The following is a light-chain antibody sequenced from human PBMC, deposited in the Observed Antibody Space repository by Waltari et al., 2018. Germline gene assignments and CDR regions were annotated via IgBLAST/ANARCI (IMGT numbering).Light chain of an antibody. V-gene: IGLV3-1*01. J-gene: IGLJ2*01. CDR1: TLGDKY. CDR3: QAWDSSTVV. CDR2: HDS. Sequence: SYELTQPPSVSVSPGQTASIPCSGDTLGDKYACWSQQKPGPSPVLVIYHDSKRPSGIPERFSGSNSGNTATLTISGTQAMDEADYYCQAWDSSTVVFGGGTKLTVL.